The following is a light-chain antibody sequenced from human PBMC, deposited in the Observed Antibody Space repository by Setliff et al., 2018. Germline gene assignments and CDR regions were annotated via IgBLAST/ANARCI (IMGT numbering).Light chain of an antibody. CDR3: CSYAGSYTFYV. V-gene: IGLV2-11*01. CDR1: GSDVGGYNY. CDR2: EVS. J-gene: IGLJ1*01. Sequence: QSALTQPRSVSGSPGQSVTISCTGTGSDVGGYNYVSWYQQHPGKAPKLMIYEVSKRPSGVPDRFSGSKSGNTASLIISGLQAEDEADYYCCSYAGSYTFYVFGTGTKVTVL.